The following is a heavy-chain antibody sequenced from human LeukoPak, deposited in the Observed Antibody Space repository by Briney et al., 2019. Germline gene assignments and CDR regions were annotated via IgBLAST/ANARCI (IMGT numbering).Heavy chain of an antibody. CDR2: ISAYNGNT. CDR1: GYTLNRYG. D-gene: IGHD4-17*01. V-gene: IGHV1-18*01. Sequence: GASVKVSCKASGYTLNRYGISWVRQAPGQGLEWMGWISAYNGNTNYAQKVQGRVTMTTNTSTSTAYMELRSLRSDDTAVYYCAREGAYGDFEYWGQGTLVTVSS. J-gene: IGHJ4*02. CDR3: AREGAYGDFEY.